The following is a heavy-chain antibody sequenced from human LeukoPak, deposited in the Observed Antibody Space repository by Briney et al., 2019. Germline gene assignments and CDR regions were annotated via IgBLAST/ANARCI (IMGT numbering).Heavy chain of an antibody. Sequence: ASVKVSCKASGYTLSDYYMHWLRQAPGQGLEWMGWINPNSGGTNYAQNFQGRVTMSRDTSTSTAYMDLSRLTSDDTAIYYCASGFTTVTIGDYWGQGTLVTVSS. CDR1: GYTLSDYY. J-gene: IGHJ4*02. CDR2: INPNSGGT. D-gene: IGHD4-17*01. CDR3: ASGFTTVTIGDY. V-gene: IGHV1-2*02.